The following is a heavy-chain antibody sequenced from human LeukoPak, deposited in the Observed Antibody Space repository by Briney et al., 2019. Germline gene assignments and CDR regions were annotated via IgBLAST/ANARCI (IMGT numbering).Heavy chain of an antibody. D-gene: IGHD4-17*01. CDR3: TTTTVTTGY. J-gene: IGHJ4*02. CDR2: IKSKTDGGTT. CDR1: GFTFSNAW. Sequence: VGSLRLSCAASGFTFSNAWMSWVRQAPGEGLEWVDRIKSKTDGGTTDYAAPVKGRFTISRDDTKNTLYLQMNSLKTEDTAVYYCTTTTVTTGYWGQGTLVTVSS. V-gene: IGHV3-15*01.